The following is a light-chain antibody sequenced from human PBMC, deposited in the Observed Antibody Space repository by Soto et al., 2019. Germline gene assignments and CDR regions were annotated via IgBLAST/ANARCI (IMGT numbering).Light chain of an antibody. Sequence: QSVLTQPASVSGSPGQSITISCTGTSSDVGGYNYVSWYQQYPGKAPKLMIYEVSNRPSGVSNRFSGSKSGNTASLTISGLQAEDEADYYCSSFTSTHTGVFGGGTQLTVL. J-gene: IGLJ3*02. V-gene: IGLV2-14*01. CDR1: SSDVGGYNY. CDR3: SSFTSTHTGV. CDR2: EVS.